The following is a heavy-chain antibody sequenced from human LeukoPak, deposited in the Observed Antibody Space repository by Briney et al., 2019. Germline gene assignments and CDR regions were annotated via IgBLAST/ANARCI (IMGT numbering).Heavy chain of an antibody. V-gene: IGHV4-59*08. CDR1: GGSISSYY. Sequence: SETLSLTCIVSGGSISSYYWSWIRQPPGKGLEWIGYVYYTGSTNYNPSLKSRVTISVDTSKNQLSLKLRSVTAADTAVYYCARQDSGTYLNPLDIWGQGTVVTVSS. CDR3: ARQDSGTYLNPLDI. CDR2: VYYTGST. D-gene: IGHD1-26*01. J-gene: IGHJ3*02.